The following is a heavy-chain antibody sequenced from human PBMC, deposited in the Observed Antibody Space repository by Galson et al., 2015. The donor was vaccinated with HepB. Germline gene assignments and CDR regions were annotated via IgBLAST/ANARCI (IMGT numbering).Heavy chain of an antibody. CDR3: AKTGYCSSTSCYLWFGESTYYFDY. CDR1: GFTFSSYA. D-gene: IGHD2-2*01. Sequence: SLRLSCAASGFTFSSYAMSWVRQAPGKGLEWVSAISGSGGSTYYADSVKGRFTISRDNSKNTLYLQMNSLRAEDTAVYYCAKTGYCSSTSCYLWFGESTYYFDYWGQGTLVTVSS. J-gene: IGHJ4*02. V-gene: IGHV3-23*01. CDR2: ISGSGGST.